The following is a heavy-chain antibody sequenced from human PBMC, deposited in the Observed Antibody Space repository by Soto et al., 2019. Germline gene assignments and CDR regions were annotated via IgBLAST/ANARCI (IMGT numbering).Heavy chain of an antibody. V-gene: IGHV3-33*01. CDR3: ARGSELLPNYYGMDV. J-gene: IGHJ6*02. CDR1: GFNFSIYC. D-gene: IGHD1-26*01. Sequence: HPVGSLRLSCASSGFNFSIYCMHRVRQAPGKGLEWVAVIWYDGSNKYYADSVKGRFTISRDNSKNTLYLQMNSLRAEDTAVYYCARGSELLPNYYGMDVWGQGT. CDR2: IWYDGSNK.